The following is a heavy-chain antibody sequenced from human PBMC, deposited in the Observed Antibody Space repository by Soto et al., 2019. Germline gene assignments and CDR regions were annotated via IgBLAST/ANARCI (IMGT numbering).Heavy chain of an antibody. J-gene: IGHJ6*03. Sequence: GXSLRLSCAASAFTFRNYCMHWVFQTPGKGLVWPSRISSEGRSADYADPVKGRFTISRDNAKNTLYLQMDSLRAEDTAVYYCATLTSWSHYYYYMDVWGKGTTVTVSS. CDR1: AFTFRNYC. D-gene: IGHD3-9*01. V-gene: IGHV3-74*01. CDR2: ISSEGRSA. CDR3: ATLTSWSHYYYYMDV.